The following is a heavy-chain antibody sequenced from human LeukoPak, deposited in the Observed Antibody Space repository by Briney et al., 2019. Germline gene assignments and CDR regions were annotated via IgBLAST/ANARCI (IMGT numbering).Heavy chain of an antibody. CDR1: GYTFTGYY. Sequence: GASVKVSCKASGYTFTGYYMHWVRQAPGQGLERMGWINPNSGGTNYAQKFQGRVTMTRDTSISTAYMELSRLRSDDTAVYYCAREYLTGYYYYYGMDVWGQGTTVTVSS. D-gene: IGHD3-9*01. CDR3: AREYLTGYYYYYGMDV. V-gene: IGHV1-2*02. J-gene: IGHJ6*02. CDR2: INPNSGGT.